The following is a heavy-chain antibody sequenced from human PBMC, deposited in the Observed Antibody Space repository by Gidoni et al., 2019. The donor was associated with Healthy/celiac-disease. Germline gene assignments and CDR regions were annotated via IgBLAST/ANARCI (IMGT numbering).Heavy chain of an antibody. D-gene: IGHD3-10*01. CDR1: GGSISSGGYY. CDR3: ARDTYYGSGNFDY. CDR2: IYYSGST. Sequence: QLQLQESGPGLVKPAQTLSLPCTFSGGSISSGGYYWSWIRQHPGKGLEWIGYIYYSGSTYYNPSLKSRVTISVDTSKNQFSLKLSSVTAADTAVYYCARDTYYGSGNFDYWGQGTLVTVSS. V-gene: IGHV4-31*03. J-gene: IGHJ4*02.